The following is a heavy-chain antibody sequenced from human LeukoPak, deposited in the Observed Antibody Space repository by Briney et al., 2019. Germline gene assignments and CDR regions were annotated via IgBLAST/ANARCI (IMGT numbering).Heavy chain of an antibody. CDR3: AKGSVVVAALDY. Sequence: GRSLRLSCAASGFTFSSYGMHWVRQAPGKGLEWVAVILYDGSNKYYADSVKGRFTISRDNSKNTLYLQMNSLRAEDTAVYYCAKGSVVVAALDYWGQGTLVTVSS. CDR1: GFTFSSYG. D-gene: IGHD2-15*01. CDR2: ILYDGSNK. V-gene: IGHV3-30*18. J-gene: IGHJ4*02.